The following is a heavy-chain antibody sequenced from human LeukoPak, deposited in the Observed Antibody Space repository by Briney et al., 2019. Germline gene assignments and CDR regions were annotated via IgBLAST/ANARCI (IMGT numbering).Heavy chain of an antibody. CDR1: GGSISSSSYY. CDR2: IYYSGST. V-gene: IGHV4-39*07. CDR3: ARWRIAALAFDY. J-gene: IGHJ4*02. D-gene: IGHD6-6*01. Sequence: PWETLSLTCTVSGGSISSSSYYWGWIRQPPGKGLEWIGSIYYSGSTYYNPSLKSRLTILLDTSKKDFSLKVSSVTAAGTAVYYCARWRIAALAFDYWGQGTLVTVSS.